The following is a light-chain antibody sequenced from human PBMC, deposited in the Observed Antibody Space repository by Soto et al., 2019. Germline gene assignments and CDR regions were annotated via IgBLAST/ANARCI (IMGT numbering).Light chain of an antibody. CDR1: QSLSNY. CDR3: QQRRDWPRT. J-gene: IGKJ1*01. V-gene: IGKV3-11*01. Sequence: EIVLTQSPATLSLSPGERATLSCRASQSLSNYLVWYQQKPGQAPRLLIHDVSNRATGIPARFSGSGSGTDFTLTISRLEPEDFEVYYCQQRRDWPRTFGQGTKVEIK. CDR2: DVS.